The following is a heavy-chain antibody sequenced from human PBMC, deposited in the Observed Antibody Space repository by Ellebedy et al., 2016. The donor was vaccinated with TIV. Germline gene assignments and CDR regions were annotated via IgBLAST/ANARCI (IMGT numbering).Heavy chain of an antibody. CDR1: GFSFSSYW. J-gene: IGHJ2*01. CDR2: IKQDGSEK. Sequence: GGSLRLSCAASGFSFSSYWMSWVRQAPGKGLEWVANIKQDGSEKHYVDSVKGRFTISRDNAKNSLYLQVNSLGAEDTAVYYCARAIYSASYLWGRGTLVTVSS. V-gene: IGHV3-7*01. D-gene: IGHD4-11*01. CDR3: ARAIYSASYL.